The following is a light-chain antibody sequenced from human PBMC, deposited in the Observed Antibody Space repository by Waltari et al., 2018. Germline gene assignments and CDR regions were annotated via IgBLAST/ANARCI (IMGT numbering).Light chain of an antibody. CDR3: QQRSNWPPGT. Sequence: EIVFTQSPATLSLSPGETATLSCRASQSVSSYLAWYQQKPGQAPRLLIYDASNRATGIPARFSGSGSGTDFTLTISSLEPEDFAVYYCQQRSNWPPGTFGGGTKVEIK. J-gene: IGKJ4*01. V-gene: IGKV3-11*01. CDR2: DAS. CDR1: QSVSSY.